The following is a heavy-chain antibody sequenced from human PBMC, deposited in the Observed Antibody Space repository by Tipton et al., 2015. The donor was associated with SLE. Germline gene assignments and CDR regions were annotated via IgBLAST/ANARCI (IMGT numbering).Heavy chain of an antibody. CDR3: VGSTAGGFFDY. J-gene: IGHJ4*02. CDR1: GGSFSGYY. Sequence: TLSLTCAVYGGSFSGYYWSWIRQPPGKGLEWIGEINHSGSTNYNPSLKSRVTISVDTSKNQFSLKLSSVTAADTSVYYCVGSTAGGFFDYWGQGTLVTVSS. CDR2: INHSGST. D-gene: IGHD2-2*01. V-gene: IGHV4-34*01.